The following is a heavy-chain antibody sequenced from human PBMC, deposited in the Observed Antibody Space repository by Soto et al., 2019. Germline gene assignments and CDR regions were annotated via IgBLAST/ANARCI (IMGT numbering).Heavy chain of an antibody. CDR2: IYYSGST. CDR1: GGSISSYY. D-gene: IGHD3-3*01. Sequence: SETLSLTCTVSGGSISSYYWSWIRQPPGKGLEWIGYIYYSGSTNYNPSLKSRVTISVDTSKNQFSLKLSSVTAADTAVYYCARAQGPVFVRGAVIHDYYGMDVWGQGTTVTVYS. J-gene: IGHJ6*02. CDR3: ARAQGPVFVRGAVIHDYYGMDV. V-gene: IGHV4-59*01.